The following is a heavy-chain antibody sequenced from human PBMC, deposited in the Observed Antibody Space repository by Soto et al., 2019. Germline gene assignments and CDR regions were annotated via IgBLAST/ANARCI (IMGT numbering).Heavy chain of an antibody. J-gene: IGHJ5*02. Sequence: GSLRLSCAASGFTFDNDWMNWVRQGPGKGLEWVGRIRSKSDGGYTYYTDSVKGRFTISRDESKNTLFLHMNSLRAADTAVYYCARGQRALITYGPFDPWGQGTLVTVSS. CDR1: GFTFDNDW. D-gene: IGHD4-17*01. V-gene: IGHV3-15*01. CDR2: IRSKSDGGYT. CDR3: ARGQRALITYGPFDP.